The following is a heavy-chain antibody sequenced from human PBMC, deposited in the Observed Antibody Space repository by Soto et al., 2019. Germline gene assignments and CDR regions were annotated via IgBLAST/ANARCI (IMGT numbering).Heavy chain of an antibody. CDR1: GGTFSSYA. CDR2: IITIFGTA. V-gene: IGHV1-69*13. D-gene: IGHD5-12*01. J-gene: IGHJ4*02. Sequence: SVKVSCQASGGTFSSYAISWVREAPGQGLEWTGGIITIFGTANYAQKFQGRVTITAGESTSTAYIELSSLRSEDTAVYLCAGDGDGYNSYFDYWGQGTLVTVSS. CDR3: AGDGDGYNSYFDY.